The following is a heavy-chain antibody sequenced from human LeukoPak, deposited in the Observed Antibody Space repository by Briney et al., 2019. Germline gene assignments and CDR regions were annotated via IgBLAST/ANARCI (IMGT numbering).Heavy chain of an antibody. Sequence: GGSLRLSCAVSGFTFDDYAMHWVRQAPGKGLEWVSLITWDGTTTYYAGSAKGRFTISRDNSKNSLYLRMNSLRPEDTALYYCARDWRYSGTYILDYWGQGTLVTVSS. V-gene: IGHV3-43D*03. CDR3: ARDWRYSGTYILDY. J-gene: IGHJ4*02. D-gene: IGHD1-26*01. CDR1: GFTFDDYA. CDR2: ITWDGTTT.